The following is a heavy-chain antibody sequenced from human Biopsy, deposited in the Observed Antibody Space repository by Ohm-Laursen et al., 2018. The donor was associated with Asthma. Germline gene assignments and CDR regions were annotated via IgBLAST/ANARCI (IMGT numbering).Heavy chain of an antibody. Sequence: SVKASCKAPGGTLSNFAISWVRQDPGQGLEWLGGIMTVFGTTNYAQKVQGRVTITADESTSTAYMEVTSLRSEDTAIYYCARCQVGYSSGWSLLLKKIYYSGMDVWGQGTAVTVSS. CDR3: ARCQVGYSSGWSLLLKKIYYSGMDV. D-gene: IGHD6-19*01. CDR1: GGTLSNFA. J-gene: IGHJ6*02. CDR2: IMTVFGTT. V-gene: IGHV1-69*13.